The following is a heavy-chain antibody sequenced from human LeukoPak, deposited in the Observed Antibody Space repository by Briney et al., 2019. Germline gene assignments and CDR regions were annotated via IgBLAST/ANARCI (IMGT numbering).Heavy chain of an antibody. J-gene: IGHJ4*02. CDR2: ISSNGGST. Sequence: GGSLRLSCAASGFTFSSYAMHWVRQAPGKGLEYVSAISSNGGSTYYANSVKGRFTISRDNSKNTLYLQMSSLRAEDTAVYYCARDPGGYCRGNSCRTGYFDYWGQGTLVTVSS. D-gene: IGHD2-15*01. CDR3: ARDPGGYCRGNSCRTGYFDY. CDR1: GFTFSSYA. V-gene: IGHV3-64*01.